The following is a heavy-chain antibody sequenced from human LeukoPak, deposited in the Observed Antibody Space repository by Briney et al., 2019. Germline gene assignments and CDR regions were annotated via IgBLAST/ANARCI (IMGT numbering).Heavy chain of an antibody. J-gene: IGHJ4*02. Sequence: TGGSLRLSCAASGIDFDNYNMNWVRQAPGKGLEWVSSISSGSYYFYYADSVKGRFTISRDNAKNSLYLQMNSLRAEDTAVYYCARAPGGGEDYGDSWGQGTLVTVYS. CDR3: ARAPGGGEDYGDS. V-gene: IGHV3-21*01. D-gene: IGHD2-8*02. CDR2: ISSGSYYF. CDR1: GIDFDNYN.